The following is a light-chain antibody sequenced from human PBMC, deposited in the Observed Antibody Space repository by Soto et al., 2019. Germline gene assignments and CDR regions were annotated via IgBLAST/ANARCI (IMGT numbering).Light chain of an antibody. J-gene: IGKJ4*01. CDR1: QSVNIY. CDR2: DAS. Sequence: EIVLTQSPATVSLSPGERVTLSCRASQSVNIYLAWYQQKPGQAPRLLIYDASNRATGVPARFSGSGSGTDFSLPISSLESEDFAIYYCQQRANWPLTFGGGTKVEIK. V-gene: IGKV3-11*01. CDR3: QQRANWPLT.